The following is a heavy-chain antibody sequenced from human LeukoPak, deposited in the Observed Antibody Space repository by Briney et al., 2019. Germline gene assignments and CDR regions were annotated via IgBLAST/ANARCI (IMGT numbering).Heavy chain of an antibody. CDR1: GYTFANYG. V-gene: IGHV1-18*01. D-gene: IGHD1-14*01. CDR2: ISAYNGDT. CDR3: ARVGTYNKTWDWFDP. J-gene: IGHJ5*02. Sequence: ASVKVSCKASGYTFANYGLTWVRQAPGQGLEWMGWISAYNGDTNYAQKFQGRLTMTTDTSTSTAYMELRSLRSDDTALYYCARVGTYNKTWDWFDPWGQGTLVTVSS.